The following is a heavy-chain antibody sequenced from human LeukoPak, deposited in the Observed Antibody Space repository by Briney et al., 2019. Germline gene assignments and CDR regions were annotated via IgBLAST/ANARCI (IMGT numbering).Heavy chain of an antibody. Sequence: SETLSLTGAVYGGSFSGYYWSWIRQPPGKGLEWIGEINHSGSTNYNPSLKSRVTISVDTSKNQFSLKLSSVTAADTAVYYCARQSTIAAARIDPWGQGTLVTVSS. CDR1: GGSFSGYY. J-gene: IGHJ5*02. V-gene: IGHV4-34*01. D-gene: IGHD6-25*01. CDR3: ARQSTIAAARIDP. CDR2: INHSGST.